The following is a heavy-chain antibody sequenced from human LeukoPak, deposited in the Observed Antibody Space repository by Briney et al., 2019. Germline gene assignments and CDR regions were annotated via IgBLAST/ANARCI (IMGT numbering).Heavy chain of an antibody. Sequence: SQTLSLTCAISGDIVSSNSVTWHWIRQSPSRGLEWLGRTYYRSTWYNDYAVSVRGRITVNPDTSKNQFSLHLNSVTPEDTAVYYCARRLTQYDCFDPWGQGILVTVSS. CDR1: GDIVSSNSVT. J-gene: IGHJ5*02. CDR2: TYYRSTWYN. V-gene: IGHV6-1*01. D-gene: IGHD2-2*01. CDR3: ARRLTQYDCFDP.